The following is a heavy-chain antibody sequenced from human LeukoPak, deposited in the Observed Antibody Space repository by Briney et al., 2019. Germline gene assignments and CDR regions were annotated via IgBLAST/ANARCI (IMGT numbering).Heavy chain of an antibody. CDR3: AMGVNFVWLFDAFDI. CDR1: GYTLTELS. V-gene: IGHV1-24*01. Sequence: AASVTVSCNVSGYTLTELSMHWERQAPGQGLEWMGGFDPEDGETIYAQKFQGRVTMTEDTSTAKASMELRSMRSEDTAVSYCAMGVNFVWLFDAFDIWGQGTMVTVSS. J-gene: IGHJ3*02. CDR2: FDPEDGET. D-gene: IGHD3-9*01.